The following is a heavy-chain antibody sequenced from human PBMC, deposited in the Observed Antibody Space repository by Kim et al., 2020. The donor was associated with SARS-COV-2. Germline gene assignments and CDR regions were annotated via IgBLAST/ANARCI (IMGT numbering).Heavy chain of an antibody. V-gene: IGHV4-39*07. CDR3: ARPPYYYDSSGYPPDAFDI. D-gene: IGHD3-22*01. J-gene: IGHJ3*02. CDR2: IYYSGST. Sequence: SETLSLTCTVSGGSISSSSYYWGWIRQPPGKGLEWFGSIYYSGSTYYNPSLKSRATISVDTSKNQFSLKLSSVTAADTAVYYCARPPYYYDSSGYPPDAFDIWGQGAMVTVST. CDR1: GGSISSSSYY.